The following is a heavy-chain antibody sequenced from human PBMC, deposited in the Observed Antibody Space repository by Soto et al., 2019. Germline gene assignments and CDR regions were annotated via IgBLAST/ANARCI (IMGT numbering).Heavy chain of an antibody. CDR1: GGSVSSGSYY. CDR3: ARVASRDTAMAAFDY. CDR2: IYYSGST. V-gene: IGHV4-61*01. Sequence: PSETLSLTCTVSGGSVSSGSYYWSWIRQPPGKGLEWIGYIYYSGSTNYNPSLKSRVTISVDTSKNQFSLKLSSVTAADTAVYYCARVASRDTAMAAFDYWGQGTLVTVSS. J-gene: IGHJ4*02. D-gene: IGHD5-18*01.